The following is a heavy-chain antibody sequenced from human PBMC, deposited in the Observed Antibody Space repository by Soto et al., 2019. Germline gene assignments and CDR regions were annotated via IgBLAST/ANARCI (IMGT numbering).Heavy chain of an antibody. J-gene: IGHJ4*02. CDR1: GFTFSSYG. CDR3: ARPPIHCTNGVCYVKTPAHYFDY. CDR2: INSDGSST. Sequence: PGGSLRLSCAASGFTFSSYGMHWVRQAPGKGLVWVSRINSDGSSTSYADSVKGRFTISRDNAKNTLYLQMNSLRAEDTAVYYCARPPIHCTNGVCYVKTPAHYFDYWGQGTLVTVSS. V-gene: IGHV3-74*01. D-gene: IGHD2-8*01.